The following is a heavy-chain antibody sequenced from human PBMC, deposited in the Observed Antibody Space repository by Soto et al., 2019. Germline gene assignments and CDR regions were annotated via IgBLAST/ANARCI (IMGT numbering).Heavy chain of an antibody. Sequence: QQQLKESGPGLVRPSETLSLPCTVTGVSFSSSSYYWGWIRQDPGQGLEWIGSVYYDGTTNYNPSLKRRVTISVDTSKSQFYLNLRSVTVADTAVYYCARGGAEDDPDSSGYFGGPFDAWGQVTLAKVSS. CDR2: VYYDGTT. CDR3: ARGGAEDDPDSSGYFGGPFDA. J-gene: IGHJ4*02. V-gene: IGHV4-39*01. D-gene: IGHD3-22*01. CDR1: GVSFSSSSYY.